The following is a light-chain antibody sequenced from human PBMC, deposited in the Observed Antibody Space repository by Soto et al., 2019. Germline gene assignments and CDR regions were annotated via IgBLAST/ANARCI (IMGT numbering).Light chain of an antibody. Sequence: DIQVTQSPSTLSASVGDRVTITCRASQSISSHLAWYRQKPGKAPNLLIFETSNLHVGVPSRISASGTGTEFTLTITNLQPDDFATYYCLQYHKSSPYTFGQGTNLEI. CDR1: QSISSH. J-gene: IGKJ2*01. V-gene: IGKV1-5*03. CDR2: ETS. CDR3: LQYHKSSPYT.